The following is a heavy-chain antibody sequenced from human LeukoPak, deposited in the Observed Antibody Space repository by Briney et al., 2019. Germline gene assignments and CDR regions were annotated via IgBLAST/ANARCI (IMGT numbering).Heavy chain of an antibody. CDR3: ARVGVDSSGTGFDY. J-gene: IGHJ4*02. CDR2: TYYRSKWYN. CDR1: GDSVSINSAA. Sequence: SQTLSLTFAISGDSVSINSAAWNWIRQSPSRGLEWLGRTYYRSKWYNDYAVSVKSRITINPDTSKNQFSLQLNSVTPEDTAVYYCARVGVDSSGTGFDYWGQGTLVTVSS. D-gene: IGHD6-19*01. V-gene: IGHV6-1*01.